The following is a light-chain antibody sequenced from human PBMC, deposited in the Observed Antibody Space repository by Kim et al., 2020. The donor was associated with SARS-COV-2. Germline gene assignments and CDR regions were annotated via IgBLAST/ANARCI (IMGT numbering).Light chain of an antibody. Sequence: ASVGDRVTISCRASQSISNWLAWYQKKPGKAPKLLIYEASSLESGVPSRFSGSGSGTEFTLTISSLQPDDFATYYCQQYDTYPITFGGGTKVDIK. CDR1: QSISNW. J-gene: IGKJ4*01. V-gene: IGKV1-5*03. CDR2: EAS. CDR3: QQYDTYPIT.